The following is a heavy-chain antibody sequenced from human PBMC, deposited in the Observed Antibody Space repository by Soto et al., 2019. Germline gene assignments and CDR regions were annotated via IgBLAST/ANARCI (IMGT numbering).Heavy chain of an antibody. CDR2: IKQDGSEK. Sequence: GGSLRLSCAASGFTFSSYAMSWVRQAPGTGLEWVANIKQDGSEKYYVDSVRGRFTISRDNAKDSLYLQMNSLRAEDTAVYYCARIMRGVISPHLDSWGQGTLVTVSS. CDR1: GFTFSSYA. D-gene: IGHD3-10*01. V-gene: IGHV3-7*03. CDR3: ARIMRGVISPHLDS. J-gene: IGHJ4*02.